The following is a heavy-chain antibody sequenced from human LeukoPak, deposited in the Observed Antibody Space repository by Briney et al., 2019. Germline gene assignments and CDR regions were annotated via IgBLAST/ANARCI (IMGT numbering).Heavy chain of an antibody. V-gene: IGHV3-74*01. CDR1: GFTFSGYW. J-gene: IGHJ4*02. Sequence: SGGSLRLSCAASGFTFSGYWMHWVRHAPGKGLVWVSHINSDGSSTAYADSVKGRFTIPKDNANNTLYLQMNSLRAEDTAVYYCARDSGIYIFDSWGQGRLVTVSS. CDR3: ARDSGIYIFDS. CDR2: INSDGSST. D-gene: IGHD1-26*01.